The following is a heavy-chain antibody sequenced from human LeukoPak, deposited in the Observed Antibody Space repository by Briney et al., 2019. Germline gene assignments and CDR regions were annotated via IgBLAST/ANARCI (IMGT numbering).Heavy chain of an antibody. CDR1: GGSISSYY. J-gene: IGHJ4*02. D-gene: IGHD6-19*01. CDR2: IYYSGST. CDR3: ARVSSGWYEIDY. V-gene: IGHV4-59*01. Sequence: PSETLSLTCTVSGGSISSYYWSWIRQPPGKGLEWIGYIYYSGSTNYNPSLKSRVTISVNTSKNQFSLKLSSVTAADTAVYYCARVSSGWYEIDYWGQGTLVTVSS.